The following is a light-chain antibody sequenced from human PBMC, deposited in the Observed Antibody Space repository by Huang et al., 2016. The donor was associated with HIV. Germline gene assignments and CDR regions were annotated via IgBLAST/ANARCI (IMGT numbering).Light chain of an antibody. CDR1: QTFSSN. Sequence: ELVMTQSPAILAVSPGERATLSCRASQTFSSNLAWYQQKPGQAPSLLIYGASTRATGIPARFSGGGSGTEFTLTISSLQSEDFALYYCQQYGNWPPWTFGQGTKVEIK. CDR2: GAS. J-gene: IGKJ1*01. CDR3: QQYGNWPPWT. V-gene: IGKV3-15*01.